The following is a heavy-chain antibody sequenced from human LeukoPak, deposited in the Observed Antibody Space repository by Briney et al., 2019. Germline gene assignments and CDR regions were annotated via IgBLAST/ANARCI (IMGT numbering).Heavy chain of an antibody. CDR3: AREEPAGYGMDV. Sequence: PGGSLRLSCAAFGFTFSSYEMNWVRQAPGKGLEWVSYISSSGSTIYYADSVKGRFTISRDNAKNSLYLQMNSLRAEDTAVYYCAREEPAGYGMDVWGKGTTVTVSS. J-gene: IGHJ6*04. CDR1: GFTFSSYE. CDR2: ISSSGSTI. D-gene: IGHD6-25*01. V-gene: IGHV3-48*03.